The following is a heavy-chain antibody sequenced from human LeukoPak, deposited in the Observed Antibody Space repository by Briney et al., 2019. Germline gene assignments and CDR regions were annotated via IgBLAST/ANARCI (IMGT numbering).Heavy chain of an antibody. CDR1: EFTFSKFP. CDR3: AKSLFTSATGTGRAFHI. CDR2: ISASGDVT. Sequence: GGSLRLSFAASEFTFSKFPMGWVRQAPGRGLEWVSAISASGDVTFHADLVRGRFTISRDNSKSTLFLQMNDLRVEDTAKFYCAKSLFTSATGTGRAFHIWGQGTMVSVSS. J-gene: IGHJ3*02. V-gene: IGHV3-23*01. D-gene: IGHD1-1*01.